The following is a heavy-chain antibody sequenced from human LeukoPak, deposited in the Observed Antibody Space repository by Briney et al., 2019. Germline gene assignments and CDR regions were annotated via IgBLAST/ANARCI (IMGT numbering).Heavy chain of an antibody. V-gene: IGHV4-59*08. CDR3: ARAVSGRFDY. CDR1: GGSISSYY. CDR2: IYYSGST. D-gene: IGHD6-19*01. J-gene: IGHJ4*02. Sequence: PSETLSLTCTVSGGSISSYYWSWIRQPPGKGLEWTGYIYYSGSTNYNPSLKSRVTISVDTSKNQFSLKLSSVTAADTAIYYCARAVSGRFDYWGRGTLVTVSS.